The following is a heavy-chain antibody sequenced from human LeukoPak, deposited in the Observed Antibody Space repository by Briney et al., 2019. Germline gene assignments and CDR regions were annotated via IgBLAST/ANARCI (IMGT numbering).Heavy chain of an antibody. CDR3: AAGLDYYDSSGFDY. CDR2: ISSSGSTI. J-gene: IGHJ4*02. D-gene: IGHD3-22*01. V-gene: IGHV3-48*03. Sequence: GGSLSLSCAASGFTFSSYEMNWVRQAPGKGLEWVSYISSSGSTIYYADSVKGRFTISRDNAKNSLYLQMNSLRAEDTAVYYCAAGLDYYDSSGFDYWGQGTLVTVSS. CDR1: GFTFSSYE.